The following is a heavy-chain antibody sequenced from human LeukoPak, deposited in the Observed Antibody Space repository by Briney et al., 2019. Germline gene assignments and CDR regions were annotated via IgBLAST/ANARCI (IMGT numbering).Heavy chain of an antibody. J-gene: IGHJ4*02. D-gene: IGHD3-10*01. CDR2: ISSNGGST. Sequence: PGGSLRLSCAASGFTFSSYAMHWVRQAPGKGLEYVSTISSNGGSTYYANSVKGRFTISRDNSKNTLYLQMGSLRAEDMAVYYCARAGVTMVRGANHFDYWGQGTLVTVSS. CDR1: GFTFSSYA. CDR3: ARAGVTMVRGANHFDY. V-gene: IGHV3-64*01.